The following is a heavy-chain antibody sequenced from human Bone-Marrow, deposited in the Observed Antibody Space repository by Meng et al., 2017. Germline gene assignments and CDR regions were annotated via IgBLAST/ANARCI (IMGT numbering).Heavy chain of an antibody. V-gene: IGHV4-38-2*02. CDR1: GYSISSGYY. CDR2: IYHSGST. J-gene: IGHJ3*02. Sequence: SETLSLTCTVSGYSISSGYYWGWIRQPPGKGLEWIGSIYHSGSTYYNPSLKSRVTISVDTSKNQFSLKLSSVTAADTAVYYCARDLKKAGIQLRFRVSAFDIWGQGTMVTVSS. D-gene: IGHD5-18*01. CDR3: ARDLKKAGIQLRFRVSAFDI.